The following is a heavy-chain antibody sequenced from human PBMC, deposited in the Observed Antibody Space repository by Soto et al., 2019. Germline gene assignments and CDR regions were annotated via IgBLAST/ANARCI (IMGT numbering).Heavy chain of an antibody. CDR3: ANGEGGYHDYSLGY. V-gene: IGHV3-30*18. CDR2: ISNDGGNK. J-gene: IGHJ4*02. D-gene: IGHD6-25*01. CDR1: GFSFSSYG. Sequence: PGGSLRLSCAASGFSFSSYGMHWVRQAPGKGLEWVAVISNDGGNKHYTDSVKGRFTISRDNSKNTFYLQMNSLRTEDTAVYYCANGEGGYHDYSLGYWGQGNQVTVS.